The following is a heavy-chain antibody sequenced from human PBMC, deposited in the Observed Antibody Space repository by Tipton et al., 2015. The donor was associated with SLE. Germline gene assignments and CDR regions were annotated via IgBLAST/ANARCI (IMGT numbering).Heavy chain of an antibody. V-gene: IGHV4-34*01. CDR2: INHSGST. CDR1: GGSFSGYY. D-gene: IGHD3-3*01. CDR3: ARVPIFGVINDAFDI. J-gene: IGHJ3*02. Sequence: LRLSCAVYGGSFSGYYWSWIRQPPGKGLEWIGEINHSGSTNYNPSLKSRVTISVDTSKNQFSLKLSSVTAADTAVYYCARVPIFGVINDAFDIWGQGTMVSVSS.